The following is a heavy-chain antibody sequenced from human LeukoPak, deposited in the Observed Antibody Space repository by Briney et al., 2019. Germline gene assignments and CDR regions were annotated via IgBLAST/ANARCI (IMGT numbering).Heavy chain of an antibody. V-gene: IGHV3-64*01. CDR3: ARDRLSTDYYYYMDV. CDR1: GFTFSSYA. CDR2: ISSNGGST. J-gene: IGHJ6*03. Sequence: GGSLRLSCAASGFTFSSYAMHWVRQAPGKGLEYVSAISSNGGSTYYANSVKGRFTISRDNSKNTLYLQMGSLRAEDKAVYYCARDRLSTDYYYYMDVWGKGTTVTVSS. D-gene: IGHD2/OR15-2a*01.